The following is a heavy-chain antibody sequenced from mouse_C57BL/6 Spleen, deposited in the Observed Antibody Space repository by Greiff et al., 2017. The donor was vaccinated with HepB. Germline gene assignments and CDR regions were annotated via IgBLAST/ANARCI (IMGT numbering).Heavy chain of an antibody. CDR2: IDPSDSYT. J-gene: IGHJ2*01. CDR3: ARWNAGYFDY. Sequence: VQLQQPGAELVMPGASVKLSCKASGYTFTSYWMHWVKQRPGQGLEWIGEIDPSDSYTNYNQKFKGKSTLTVDKSSSTAYMQLSSLTSEDSAVYYCARWNAGYFDYWGQGTTLTVSS. CDR1: GYTFTSYW. V-gene: IGHV1-69*01.